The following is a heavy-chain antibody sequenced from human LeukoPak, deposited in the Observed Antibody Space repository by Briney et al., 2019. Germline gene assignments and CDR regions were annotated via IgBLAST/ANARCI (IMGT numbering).Heavy chain of an antibody. CDR1: GYTFGSYE. Sequence: ASVKVSCKASGYTFGSYEINWVRQATGQGPEWMGRMNSNTGNTGYAQKFQGRVTMTRNTSITTAYMELSSLRSEDTAVYYCARRVGYYYYMDVWGKGTTVTVSS. V-gene: IGHV1-8*01. CDR2: MNSNTGNT. J-gene: IGHJ6*03. CDR3: ARRVGYYYYMDV.